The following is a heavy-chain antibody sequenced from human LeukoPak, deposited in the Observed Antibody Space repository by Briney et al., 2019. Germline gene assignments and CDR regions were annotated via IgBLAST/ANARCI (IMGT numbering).Heavy chain of an antibody. D-gene: IGHD4-11*01. J-gene: IGHJ4*02. CDR1: GFTFSSYW. V-gene: IGHV3-7*01. CDR3: ARLGNYVDFDY. CDR2: IKQDGSEG. Sequence: GGSLRLSCAASGFTFSSYWMSWVRQAPGKGLEWVANIKQDGSEGYYVDSVKGRFTISRDNAKNSLYLQMNSLRAEDTAVYYCARLGNYVDFDYWGQGTLVTVSS.